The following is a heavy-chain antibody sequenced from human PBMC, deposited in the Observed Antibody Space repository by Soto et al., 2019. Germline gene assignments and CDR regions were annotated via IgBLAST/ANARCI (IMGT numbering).Heavy chain of an antibody. CDR3: AREDYYDSSD. J-gene: IGHJ1*01. Sequence: QVQLQESSSGLVKPSETLSLTCTVSGVSVSSGSYYWSWIRQPPGKGLEWIGYIYYSGSTNYNPSLKSRVTISVDTSKNQFSLKLSSVTAADTAVYYCAREDYYDSSDWGQGTLVTVSS. CDR2: IYYSGST. V-gene: IGHV4-61*01. D-gene: IGHD3-22*01. CDR1: GVSVSSGSYY.